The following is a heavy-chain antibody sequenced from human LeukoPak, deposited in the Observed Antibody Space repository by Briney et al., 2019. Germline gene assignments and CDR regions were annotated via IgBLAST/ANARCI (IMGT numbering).Heavy chain of an antibody. CDR3: ARGEYSRGWYSVSKIDY. J-gene: IGHJ4*02. Sequence: SSETLSLTCAVYGGSFSGYYWSWIRQPPGKGLEWIGEINHSGSTNYNPSLKSRVTISVDTSKNQFSLKLSSVTAADTAVYYCARGEYSRGWYSVSKIDYWGQGTLVTVSS. V-gene: IGHV4-34*01. D-gene: IGHD6-19*01. CDR2: INHSGST. CDR1: GGSFSGYY.